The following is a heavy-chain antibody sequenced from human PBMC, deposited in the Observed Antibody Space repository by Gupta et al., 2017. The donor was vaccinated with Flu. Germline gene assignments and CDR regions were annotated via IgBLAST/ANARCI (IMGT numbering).Heavy chain of an antibody. V-gene: IGHV4-34*01. J-gene: IGHJ4*02. Sequence: IRQPPGKGPEWIGEINRGGSTTYNPSLKSRVTISVDTSKKQFYLNLISVSAADTAVYYCARGTYSSSWSSNFDRWGQGTLVTVST. CDR3: ARGTYSSSWSSNFDR. CDR2: INRGGST. D-gene: IGHD6-13*01.